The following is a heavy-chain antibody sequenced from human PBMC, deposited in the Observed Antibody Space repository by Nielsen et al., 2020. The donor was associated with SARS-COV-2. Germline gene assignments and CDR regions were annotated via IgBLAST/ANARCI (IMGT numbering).Heavy chain of an antibody. CDR2: ISWDGGST. CDR1: GFTFGDYA. Sequence: GSLKISCAGSGFTFGDYAMHWVRQAPGKGLEWVSLISWDGGSTFYVDSVKGRFTISRDNNKNSLYLQMNSLRAEDTAFYYCAKDRSSYSSRGADYWGQGTLVTVSS. D-gene: IGHD3-10*01. CDR3: AKDRSSYSSRGADY. J-gene: IGHJ4*02. V-gene: IGHV3-43D*03.